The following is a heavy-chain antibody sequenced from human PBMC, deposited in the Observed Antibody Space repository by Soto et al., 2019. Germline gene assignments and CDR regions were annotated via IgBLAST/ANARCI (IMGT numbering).Heavy chain of an antibody. J-gene: IGHJ4*02. CDR3: ARETTCSGGSCYLDY. Sequence: QLQLQESGPGLVKPSETLSLTCTVSGGSISSRSYYWGWIRQPPGKGLEWIGSIYYSGSTYYNASLMGRVTISVDTSENQFSLSLSFVTAADTAVYYCARETTCSGGSCYLDYWGQGTLVTVSS. D-gene: IGHD2-15*01. V-gene: IGHV4-39*01. CDR2: IYYSGST. CDR1: GGSISSRSYY.